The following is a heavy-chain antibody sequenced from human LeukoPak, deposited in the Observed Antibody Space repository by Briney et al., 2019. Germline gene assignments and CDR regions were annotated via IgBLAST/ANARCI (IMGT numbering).Heavy chain of an antibody. CDR2: MNQLGNEI. CDR3: ARSIWGPEA. Sequence: GGSLRLSCLASGFTFSHYWMTWVRRAPGRGLEWVANMNQLGNEIYYADSVKGRFTISRDNSKNSLYLQMRSLSVEDTAVYFCARSIWGPEAWGQGTLVTVSS. J-gene: IGHJ5*02. D-gene: IGHD7-27*01. V-gene: IGHV3-7*04. CDR1: GFTFSHYW.